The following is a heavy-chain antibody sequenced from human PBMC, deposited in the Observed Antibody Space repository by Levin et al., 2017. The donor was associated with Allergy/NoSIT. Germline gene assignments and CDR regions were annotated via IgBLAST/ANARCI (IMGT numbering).Heavy chain of an antibody. Sequence: GESLKISCAASGFTFSAYTKNWVRQAPGKGLEWISFFTTASRIISYADSVKGRFTISRDDAKNSLYLQMNSLRDEDTAVYYCVRGGDYFDYWGQGTLVTVSS. CDR2: FTTASRII. J-gene: IGHJ4*02. V-gene: IGHV3-48*02. CDR3: VRGGDYFDY. D-gene: IGHD3-10*01. CDR1: GFTFSAYT.